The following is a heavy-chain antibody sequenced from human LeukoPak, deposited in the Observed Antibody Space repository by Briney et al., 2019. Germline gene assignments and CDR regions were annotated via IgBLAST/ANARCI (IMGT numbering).Heavy chain of an antibody. D-gene: IGHD6-19*01. J-gene: IGHJ4*02. CDR1: GFTFSRYS. Sequence: PGGSLRLSCAASGFTFSRYSMNWVRQAPGKGLEWVAVISYDGSNKYYVDSVKGRFTISRDNSKNTLYLQMNSLRAEDTAVYYCAKTASVADFDYWGQGTLVTVSS. CDR2: ISYDGSNK. CDR3: AKTASVADFDY. V-gene: IGHV3-30*18.